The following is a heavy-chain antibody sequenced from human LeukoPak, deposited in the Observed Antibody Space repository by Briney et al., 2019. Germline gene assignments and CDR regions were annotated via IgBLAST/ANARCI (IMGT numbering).Heavy chain of an antibody. Sequence: GGSLRLSCAASGXTFSSGVMNWVRQAPGKGLEWVSYISSSGSTIYYADSVKGRFTISRDNAKNSLFLQLNSLRAEDTAVYYCARGSSSSAWGQGTLVTVSS. J-gene: IGHJ4*02. V-gene: IGHV3-48*03. CDR2: ISSSGSTI. D-gene: IGHD6-6*01. CDR1: GXTFSSGV. CDR3: ARGSSSSA.